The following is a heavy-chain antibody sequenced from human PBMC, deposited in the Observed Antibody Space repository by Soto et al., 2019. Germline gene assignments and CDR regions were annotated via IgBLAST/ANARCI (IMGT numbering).Heavy chain of an antibody. V-gene: IGHV4-31*02. CDR2: IYYCGST. Sequence: WTWIRQRPGKGLEWIGYIYYCGSTYYSPSLKSRLSISLDTSKNQFSLRLSSVTAADTAMYYCARARLRAVYAFDIWGQGTMVTVSS. D-gene: IGHD5-12*01. CDR3: ARARLRAVYAFDI. J-gene: IGHJ3*02.